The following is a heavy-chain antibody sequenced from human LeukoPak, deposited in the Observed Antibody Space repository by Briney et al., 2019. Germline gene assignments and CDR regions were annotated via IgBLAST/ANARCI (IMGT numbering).Heavy chain of an antibody. CDR3: ARGAQYSSGWLDY. D-gene: IGHD6-19*01. J-gene: IGHJ4*02. Sequence: GGSLRLSCAASGFTFDDYAMHWVRQAPGKGLEWVSGISWNSGSIGYADSVKGRFTISRDNAKNSLYLQMNSLRAEDTAVYYCARGAQYSSGWLDYWGQGTLVTVSS. CDR1: GFTFDDYA. V-gene: IGHV3-9*01. CDR2: ISWNSGSI.